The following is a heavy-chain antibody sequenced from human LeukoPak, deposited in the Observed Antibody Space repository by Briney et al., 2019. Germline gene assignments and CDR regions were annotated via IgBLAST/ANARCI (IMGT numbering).Heavy chain of an antibody. D-gene: IGHD6-19*01. CDR1: GFSLSTSGVG. Sequence: SGPTLVNPTQTLTLTCTFSGFSLSTSGVGVGWIRQPPGKALEWLALIYWDDDKRYSPSLKSRLTITKDTSKNQVVLTMTNMDPVDTATYYCAHGGHTILAVAGTQDWFDHWGQGTLVTVSS. J-gene: IGHJ5*02. CDR3: AHGGHTILAVAGTQDWFDH. V-gene: IGHV2-5*02. CDR2: IYWDDDK.